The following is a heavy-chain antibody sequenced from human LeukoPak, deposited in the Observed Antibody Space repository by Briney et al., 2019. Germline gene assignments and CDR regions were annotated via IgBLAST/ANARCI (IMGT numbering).Heavy chain of an antibody. J-gene: IGHJ3*02. D-gene: IGHD2-2*01. Sequence: GGSLRLSCAASGFTFSSYAMSWVRQAPGKGLEWVSAISGSGGSTYYADSVKGRFTISRDNSKNTLYLQMNSLRAEDTAVYYCAIPIVVVPAATPYDAFDIWGQGTMVTVSS. V-gene: IGHV3-23*01. CDR2: ISGSGGST. CDR3: AIPIVVVPAATPYDAFDI. CDR1: GFTFSSYA.